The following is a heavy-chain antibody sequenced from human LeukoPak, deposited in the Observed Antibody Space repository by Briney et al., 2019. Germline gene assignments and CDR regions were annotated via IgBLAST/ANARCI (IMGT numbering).Heavy chain of an antibody. J-gene: IGHJ6*03. Sequence: GGSLRLSCAASGFTFATYGMSWVRQAPGKGLEWVSAISSSVATMYYADSVKGRFTISRDNSKNTLYLQINSLRAEATDVYYCAKDSGGTYFYYYFYMDVWGKGTTVTVSS. CDR3: AKDSGGTYFYYYFYMDV. CDR2: ISSSVATM. CDR1: GFTFATYG. D-gene: IGHD1-26*01. V-gene: IGHV3-23*01.